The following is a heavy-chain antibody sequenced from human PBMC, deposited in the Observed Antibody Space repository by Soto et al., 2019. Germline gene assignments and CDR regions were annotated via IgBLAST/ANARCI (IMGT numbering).Heavy chain of an antibody. CDR3: TIGTYSGSYSDY. V-gene: IGHV3-30*03. J-gene: IGHJ4*02. CDR2: ISYDGSNK. Sequence: QVQLVESGGGVVQPGRSLRLSCAASGFTFSSYGMHWVRQAPGKGLEWVAVISYDGSNKYYADSVKGRFTISRDNSKNTLYLQMNSLRAQATAVYYCTIGTYSGSYSDYWGPATLVPVSS. D-gene: IGHD1-26*01. CDR1: GFTFSSYG.